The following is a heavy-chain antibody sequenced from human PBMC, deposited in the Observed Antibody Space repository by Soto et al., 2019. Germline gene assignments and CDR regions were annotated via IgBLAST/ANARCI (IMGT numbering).Heavy chain of an antibody. Sequence: PGGSLRLSCAASGFTFSDYYMSWIRQAPGKGLEWVSYISSSGSTIYYADSVKGRFTISRDNAKNSLYLQMNSLRAEDTAVYYCARDTPFPTTRWFDPWGQGPLVTVSS. D-gene: IGHD5-12*01. CDR1: GFTFSDYY. V-gene: IGHV3-11*01. J-gene: IGHJ5*02. CDR2: ISSSGSTI. CDR3: ARDTPFPTTRWFDP.